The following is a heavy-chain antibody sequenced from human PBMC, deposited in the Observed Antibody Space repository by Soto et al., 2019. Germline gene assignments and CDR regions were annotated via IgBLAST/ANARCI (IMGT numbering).Heavy chain of an antibody. V-gene: IGHV3-9*01. CDR1: GFTLDDYT. Sequence: VQLVESGGGLVQPGGSLRLSCAVSGFTLDDYTMHWVRQAPGKGLEWVSGVGWNGGDIVYADSVKGRFTVSRDNTRNSVYLEVNSLTTEDTAIYFCAKERAVVVPVSTSYFHYYGLDVGGQGTTVTLS. D-gene: IGHD2-2*01. CDR3: AKERAVVVPVSTSYFHYYGLDV. CDR2: VGWNGGDI. J-gene: IGHJ6*02.